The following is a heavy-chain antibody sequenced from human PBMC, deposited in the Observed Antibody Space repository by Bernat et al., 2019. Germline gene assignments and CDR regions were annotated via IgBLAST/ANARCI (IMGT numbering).Heavy chain of an antibody. CDR1: GGSISSSSYY. CDR2: IYYSGST. Sequence: QLQLQESGPGLVKPSETLSLTCIVSGGSISSSSYYWGWNRQPPGKGLEWIGSIYYSGSTYYNPSLKSRVTISVDTSKNQFSLKLNSVAAADTAVYHCARHGLSIAAAAYPFDSWGQGTLVTVSS. V-gene: IGHV4-39*01. D-gene: IGHD6-13*01. J-gene: IGHJ4*02. CDR3: ARHGLSIAAAAYPFDS.